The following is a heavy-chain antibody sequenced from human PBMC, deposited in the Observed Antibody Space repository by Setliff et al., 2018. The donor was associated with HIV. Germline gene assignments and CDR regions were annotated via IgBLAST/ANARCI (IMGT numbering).Heavy chain of an antibody. Sequence: GGSLRLSCAASGFTFSSFNMNWVRQAPGKGLEWVSPISSSSNYIYYADSVKDRFTISRDNAKNSLFLQMNSLRAEDTAVYYCARERYNNGWFERGGFDYWGQGTLVT. CDR1: GFTFSSFN. V-gene: IGHV3-21*01. J-gene: IGHJ4*02. CDR3: ARERYNNGWFERGGFDY. CDR2: ISSSSNYI. D-gene: IGHD6-19*01.